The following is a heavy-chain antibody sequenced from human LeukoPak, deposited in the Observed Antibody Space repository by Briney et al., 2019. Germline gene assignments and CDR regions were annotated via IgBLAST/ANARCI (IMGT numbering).Heavy chain of an antibody. CDR1: GFTFDDYA. CDR2: ITGDGGSA. V-gene: IGHV3-43*02. J-gene: IGHJ4*02. D-gene: IGHD6-19*01. CDR3: AKEGPIAVAGYFDY. Sequence: PGGSLTLSCAASGFTFDDYAMHWVRQAPGKGLEWVSLITGDGGSAFYADSVKGRFTISRDNSKNSLYLQMNSLRTEDTALYYCAKEGPIAVAGYFDYWGQGALVTVSS.